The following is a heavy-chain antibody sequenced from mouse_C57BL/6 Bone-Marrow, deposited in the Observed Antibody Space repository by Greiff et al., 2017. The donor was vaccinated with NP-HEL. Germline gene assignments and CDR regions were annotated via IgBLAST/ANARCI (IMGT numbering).Heavy chain of an antibody. CDR3: ARERVWLRPYYFDY. J-gene: IGHJ2*01. D-gene: IGHD2-2*01. Sequence: QVQLQQPGAELVKPGASVKMSCKASGYTFTSYWITWVKQRPGQGLEWIGDIYPGSGSTNYNEKFKSKATLTVDTSSSTAYMQLSSLTSEDSAVYYCARERVWLRPYYFDYWGQGTTLTVSS. V-gene: IGHV1-55*01. CDR2: IYPGSGST. CDR1: GYTFTSYW.